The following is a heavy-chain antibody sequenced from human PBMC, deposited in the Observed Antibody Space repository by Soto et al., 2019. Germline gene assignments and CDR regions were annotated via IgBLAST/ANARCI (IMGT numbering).Heavy chain of an antibody. J-gene: IGHJ4*02. CDR1: GYTFTSYG. D-gene: IGHD2-21*02. V-gene: IGHV1-18*01. Sequence: ASVKVSCKASGYTFTSYGISWVRQAPGQGLEWMGWISAYNGNTNYAQKLQGRVTMTTDTSTSTAYMELRSLRSDDTAVYYCATGEDCGGDCYPNYWGQGTLVTVSS. CDR3: ATGEDCGGDCYPNY. CDR2: ISAYNGNT.